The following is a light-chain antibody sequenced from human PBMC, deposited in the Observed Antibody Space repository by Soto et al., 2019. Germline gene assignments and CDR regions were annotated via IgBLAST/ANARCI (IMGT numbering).Light chain of an antibody. J-gene: IGKJ4*01. Sequence: DIQMTQSPSSLSASVGDRVTITCRASRNINNFLNWYQQKPGKAPKLLIYSASSLQSGVPSRFSASGSGTDFPLTISSLQPDDFATYYCQQSYSTLTFGGGTKVEIK. CDR2: SAS. CDR3: QQSYSTLT. V-gene: IGKV1-39*01. CDR1: RNINNF.